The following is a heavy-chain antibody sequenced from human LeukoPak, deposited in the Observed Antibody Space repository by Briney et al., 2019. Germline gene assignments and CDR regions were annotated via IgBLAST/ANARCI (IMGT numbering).Heavy chain of an antibody. D-gene: IGHD3-16*01. CDR2: IYYSGST. Sequence: PSETLSLTCTVSGGSISSYYWSWIRQPPGKGLEWIGYIYYSGSTNYNPSLKSRVTISVDTSKNQFSLKPSSVTAADTAVYYCARVIFWGPYYYGMDVWGQGTTVTVSS. V-gene: IGHV4-59*01. J-gene: IGHJ6*02. CDR1: GGSISSYY. CDR3: ARVIFWGPYYYGMDV.